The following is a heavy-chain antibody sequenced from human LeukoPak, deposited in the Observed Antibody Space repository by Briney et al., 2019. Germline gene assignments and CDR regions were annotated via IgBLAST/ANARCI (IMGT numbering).Heavy chain of an antibody. V-gene: IGHV3-30*04. D-gene: IGHD5-24*01. CDR3: ARDSARRDGYNFDY. J-gene: IGHJ4*02. Sequence: GGSLRLSCAASGFTFSSYAMHWVRQAPGKGLEWVAVISYDGSNYSYADSVKGRFTVSRDNSKNTLYLQMNSLRGEDTAVYYCARDSARRDGYNFDYWGQGTLVTVSS. CDR1: GFTFSSYA. CDR2: ISYDGSNY.